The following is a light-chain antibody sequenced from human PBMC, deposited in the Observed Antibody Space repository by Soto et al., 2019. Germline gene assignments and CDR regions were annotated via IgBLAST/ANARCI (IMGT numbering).Light chain of an antibody. J-gene: IGLJ2*01. CDR3: SSHTTSSTVV. Sequence: QSALTQPASVSGSPGQSITISCTGTTSDVGSHNFVSWYQQLPGKAPKLLIYDVSNRPSGVSNRFSGSKSGNTASLTISGLQAEDEADYYCSSHTTSSTVVFGGGTKLTVL. V-gene: IGLV2-14*03. CDR1: TSDVGSHNF. CDR2: DVS.